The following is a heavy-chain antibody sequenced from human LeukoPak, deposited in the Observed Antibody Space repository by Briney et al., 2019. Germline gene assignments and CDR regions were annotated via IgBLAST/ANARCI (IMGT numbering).Heavy chain of an antibody. J-gene: IGHJ4*02. CDR2: IYPDDSDT. D-gene: IGHD2-15*01. Sequence: GESLKISCTASGYSFTTYWIGWVRQKPGNGLEWMGIIYPDDSDTRYSPSFQGQVTFSADKSITTAYLQWSSLKASDTAIYYCARAVAATPGYYFDYWGQGTLVTVSS. V-gene: IGHV5-51*01. CDR1: GYSFTTYW. CDR3: ARAVAATPGYYFDY.